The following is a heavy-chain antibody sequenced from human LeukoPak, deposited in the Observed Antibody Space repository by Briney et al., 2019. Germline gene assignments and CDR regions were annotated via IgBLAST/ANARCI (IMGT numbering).Heavy chain of an antibody. V-gene: IGHV3-33*01. CDR1: GXTFSSYG. Sequence: GGSLRLSCAASGXTFSSYGMHWVRQAPGKGLEWVAVIWYDGSNKYYADSVKGRFTISRDNSKNTLYLQMNSLRAEDTAVYYCARVGATHGIDAFDIWGQGTMVTVSS. CDR2: IWYDGSNK. D-gene: IGHD1-26*01. CDR3: ARVGATHGIDAFDI. J-gene: IGHJ3*02.